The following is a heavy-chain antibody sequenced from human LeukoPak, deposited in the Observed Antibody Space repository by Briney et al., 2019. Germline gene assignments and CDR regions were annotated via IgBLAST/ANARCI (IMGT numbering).Heavy chain of an antibody. Sequence: GGSLRLSCAASGFTFSSYGMHWVRQAPGKGLEWVAVISYDGSNKYYADSVKGRFTISRDNSKNTLYLQMNSLRAEDTAVYYCAKSLVNYGSGSYYDRDYWGQGTLVTVSS. V-gene: IGHV3-30*18. CDR1: GFTFSSYG. CDR2: ISYDGSNK. CDR3: AKSLVNYGSGSYYDRDY. D-gene: IGHD3-10*01. J-gene: IGHJ4*02.